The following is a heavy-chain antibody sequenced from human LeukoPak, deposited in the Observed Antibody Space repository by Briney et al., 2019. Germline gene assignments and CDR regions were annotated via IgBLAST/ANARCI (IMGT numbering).Heavy chain of an antibody. CDR3: AREGRSYYYMDV. J-gene: IGHJ6*03. CDR1: GFTFSSYA. Sequence: PGGSLRLSCAASGFTFSSYAMSWVRQAPGKGLEWVSAISGSGGSTYYADSVKGRFTISRDNAKNTLYLQMNSLRAEDTAVYYCAREGRSYYYMDVWGKGTTVTVSS. CDR2: ISGSGGST. V-gene: IGHV3-23*01.